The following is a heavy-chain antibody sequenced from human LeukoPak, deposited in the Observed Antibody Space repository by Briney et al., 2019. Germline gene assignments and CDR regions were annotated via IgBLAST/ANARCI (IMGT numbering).Heavy chain of an antibody. J-gene: IGHJ6*01. V-gene: IGHV4-34*01. Sequence: SGTLSLTCAVYGGTFSGYYWSWLRQPPGKGLEWIGEINDSGSTNYNPSLKSRVTISVDTSKNQFSLKLSSVTAADTAVYYCASLGSSWHNYGMDVWGQGTTVIVSS. D-gene: IGHD6-13*01. CDR3: ASLGSSWHNYGMDV. CDR2: INDSGST. CDR1: GGTFSGYY.